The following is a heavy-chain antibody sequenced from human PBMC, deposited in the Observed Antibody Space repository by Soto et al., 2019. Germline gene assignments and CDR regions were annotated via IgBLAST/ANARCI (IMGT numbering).Heavy chain of an antibody. D-gene: IGHD6-25*01. CDR2: IFPGDSDT. CDR3: ARQGRPSSGSGYYYEMDV. V-gene: IGHV5-51*01. CDR1: GFSLNTYW. J-gene: IGHJ6*02. Sequence: ESLKISCKASGFSLNTYWIAWVRQMPGKGLEGMGAIFPGDSDTKYSPSFEGQVTISADRSTSTAYVQWDSLRASDSARYYCARQGRPSSGSGYYYEMDVWGPGTTVTVSS.